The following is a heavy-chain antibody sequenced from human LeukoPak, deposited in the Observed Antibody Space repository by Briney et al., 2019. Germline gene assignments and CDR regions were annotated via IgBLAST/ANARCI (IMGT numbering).Heavy chain of an antibody. D-gene: IGHD6-13*01. J-gene: IGHJ1*01. CDR3: TSLRGSSSQYFQH. CDR2: IKSKTDGGTT. V-gene: IGHV3-15*01. Sequence: GGSLRLSCAASGFTFSSYNMSWVRQAPGKGLEWVGRIKSKTDGGTTDYAAPVKGRFTISRDDSKTTLYLQMNSLETEDTAVYYCTSLRGSSSQYFQHWGQGTLVTVSS. CDR1: GFTFSSYN.